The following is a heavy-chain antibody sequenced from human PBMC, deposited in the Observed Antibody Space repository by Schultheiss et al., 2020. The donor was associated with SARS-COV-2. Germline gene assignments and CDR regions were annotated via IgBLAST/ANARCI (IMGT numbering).Heavy chain of an antibody. Sequence: SETLSLTCTVSGGSISSGSYYWSWIRQPPGKGLEWIGYIYYSGSTYYNPSLKSRVTISVDRSKNQFSLKLSSVTAADTAVYYCARVLRFLEYNWFDPWGQGTLVTVSS. CDR1: GGSISSGSYY. D-gene: IGHD3-3*01. CDR3: ARVLRFLEYNWFDP. V-gene: IGHV4-61*01. J-gene: IGHJ5*02. CDR2: IYYSGST.